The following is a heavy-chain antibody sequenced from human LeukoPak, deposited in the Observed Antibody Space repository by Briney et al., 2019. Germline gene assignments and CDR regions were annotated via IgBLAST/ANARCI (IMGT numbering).Heavy chain of an antibody. V-gene: IGHV1-18*01. CDR2: ISAYNGNT. CDR1: GYTFTSYG. Sequence: ASVGVSCKASGYTFTSYGISWVRQAPGQGLEWMGWISAYNGNTNYAQKLQGRVTMTTDTSTSTAYMELRSLRSDDTAVYYCARQLNPSYYDFWSGYRWFDPWAREPWSPSPQ. J-gene: IGHJ5*02. CDR3: ARQLNPSYYDFWSGYRWFDP. D-gene: IGHD3-3*01.